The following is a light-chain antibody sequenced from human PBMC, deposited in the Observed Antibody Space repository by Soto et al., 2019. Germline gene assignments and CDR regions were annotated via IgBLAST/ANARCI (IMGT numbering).Light chain of an antibody. CDR3: QSYHSTLSVYVA. CDR2: GNS. Sequence: QSVLTQPPSVSGAPGQRVTISCTGSSSNIGAGYDVHWYQQLPGKAPKLLIYGNSNRPSGVPDRFSGSKSGTSASLAITGLQAEDEADYYCQSYHSTLSVYVAFGGGTKLTVL. CDR1: SSNIGAGYD. V-gene: IGLV1-40*01. J-gene: IGLJ2*01.